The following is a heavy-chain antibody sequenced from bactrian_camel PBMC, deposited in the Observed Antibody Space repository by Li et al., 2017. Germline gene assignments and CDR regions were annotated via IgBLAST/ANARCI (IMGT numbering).Heavy chain of an antibody. Sequence: VQLVESGGGSVQTGGSLRLSCKVASRIYCMGWIRQAPGKGLEWVSSIYSDGSKIRYVDSVKGRFTISQDNAKKTVYLQMNNLTSDDTAIYYCATSASRPLTFPLRQANYGFWGQGTQVTVS. CDR2: IYSDGSKI. J-gene: IGHJ6*01. CDR3: ATSASRPLTFPLRQANYGF. V-gene: IGHV3-2*01. CDR1: SRIYC.